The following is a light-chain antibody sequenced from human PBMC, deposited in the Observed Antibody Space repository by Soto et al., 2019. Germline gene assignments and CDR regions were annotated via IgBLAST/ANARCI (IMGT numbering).Light chain of an antibody. J-gene: IGKJ2*01. CDR3: KPGTPCLRGT. Sequence: DVVMTQSPLSLPVTLGQPASISCRSSRSLMYSDGISYLSWFQQRPGQSPRRIIYKVSNRDSWVRDRFNGSGSFTEFNLKISRVEAEDVGMYFCKPGTPCLRGTLGQGTKLEIK. CDR2: KVS. V-gene: IGKV2-30*01. CDR1: RSLMYSDGISY.